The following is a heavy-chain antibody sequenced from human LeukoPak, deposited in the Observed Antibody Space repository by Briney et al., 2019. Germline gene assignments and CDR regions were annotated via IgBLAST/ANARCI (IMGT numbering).Heavy chain of an antibody. J-gene: IGHJ4*02. CDR2: IGSKTSGGAT. V-gene: IGHV3-49*03. Sequence: GGSLRLSCTGSGFTFDDYPVSWFRQAPGKGLEWVGFIGSKTSGGATEFAASVNGRFTISRDDSKSVAYLQMNSLLTGDTAVYYCTRDPLYRGTFQGHYRGQGTLVTVSS. CDR3: TRDPLYRGTFQGHY. D-gene: IGHD1-26*01. CDR1: GFTFDDYP.